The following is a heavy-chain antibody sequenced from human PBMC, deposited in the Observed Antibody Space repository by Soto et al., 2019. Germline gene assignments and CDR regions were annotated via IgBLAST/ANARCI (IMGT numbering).Heavy chain of an antibody. CDR2: ISSSGSTI. V-gene: IGHV3-48*03. CDR3: ARSWGVYCSSTSCYSPWFDP. Sequence: GGSLRLSCAASGFTFSSYEMNWVRQAPGKGLEWVSSISSSGSTIYYADSVKGRFSISRDNAKNSLYLQMNSLRAEDTAVYYCARSWGVYCSSTSCYSPWFDPWGQGTLVTVS. J-gene: IGHJ5*02. CDR1: GFTFSSYE. D-gene: IGHD2-2*02.